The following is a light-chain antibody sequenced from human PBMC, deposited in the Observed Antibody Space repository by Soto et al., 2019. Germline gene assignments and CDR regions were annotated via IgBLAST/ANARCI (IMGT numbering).Light chain of an antibody. Sequence: QSVLTQPASVSDSPGQSITISGTGTSSDVGGSNFVSWYQQHPGKPPKLIIYDVANRPSGVSNRFSGSKSGSTASLIISRLQTEDEADYYCVSYTSSTTYVFGTGTKVTVL. CDR3: VSYTSSTTYV. J-gene: IGLJ1*01. CDR1: SSDVGGSNF. V-gene: IGLV2-14*03. CDR2: DVA.